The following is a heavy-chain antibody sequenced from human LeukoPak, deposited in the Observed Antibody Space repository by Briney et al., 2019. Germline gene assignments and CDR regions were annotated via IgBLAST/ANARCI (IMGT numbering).Heavy chain of an antibody. CDR1: GGSIINSNW. D-gene: IGHD3-16*01. V-gene: IGHV4-4*02. J-gene: IGHJ5*02. CDR2: IDHSGST. Sequence: SGTLSLTCAVSGGSIINSNWWSWVRQPPGKGLEWIGEIDHSGSTSYNPSLKSRVTMSVDRSQNQFSLRLTSVTAADTAVYYCARHYGPWGQGTLVTVSS. CDR3: ARHYGP.